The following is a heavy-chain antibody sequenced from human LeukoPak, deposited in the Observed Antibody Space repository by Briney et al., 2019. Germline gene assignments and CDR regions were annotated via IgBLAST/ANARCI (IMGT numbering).Heavy chain of an antibody. CDR2: ISSSSSYI. D-gene: IGHD5-18*01. J-gene: IGHJ3*02. V-gene: IGHV3-21*04. CDR1: GFTFSSYS. Sequence: GGSLRLSCAASGFTFSSYSMNWVRQAPGKGLGWVSSISSSSSYIYYADSVKGRFTISRDNAKNSLYLQMNSLRAEDTAVYYCAKAVGYSYGYDDAFDIWGQGTMVTVSS. CDR3: AKAVGYSYGYDDAFDI.